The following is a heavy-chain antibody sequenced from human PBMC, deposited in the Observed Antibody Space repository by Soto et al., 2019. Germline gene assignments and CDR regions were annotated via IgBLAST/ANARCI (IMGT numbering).Heavy chain of an antibody. J-gene: IGHJ4*02. CDR2: INQDGSQK. V-gene: IGHV3-7*01. CDR3: AKDGDGYKSPPFDY. CDR1: GFTFNSYY. D-gene: IGHD6-25*01. Sequence: HPGGSLRLSCAASGFTFNSYYMSWVRQAPGRGLEWVAIINQDGSQKYYVDSVKGRFSISRDNAKNSLYLQMNSLRVEDTAVYYCAKDGDGYKSPPFDYWGQGTQVT.